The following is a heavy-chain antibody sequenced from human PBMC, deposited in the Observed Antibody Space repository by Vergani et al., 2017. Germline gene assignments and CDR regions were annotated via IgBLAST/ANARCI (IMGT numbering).Heavy chain of an antibody. D-gene: IGHD3-22*01. J-gene: IGHJ3*02. CDR3: ARDSLKYYYDSSGYWVGAFDI. CDR1: GFTVSSNY. V-gene: IGHV3-53*01. Sequence: VQLLESGGGLVQPGGSLRLSCAASGFTVSSNYMSWVRQAPGKGLEWVSVIYSGGSTYYADSVKGRFTISRDNSKNTLYLQMNSLRAEDTAVYYCARDSLKYYYDSSGYWVGAFDIWGQGTMVTVSS. CDR2: IYSGGST.